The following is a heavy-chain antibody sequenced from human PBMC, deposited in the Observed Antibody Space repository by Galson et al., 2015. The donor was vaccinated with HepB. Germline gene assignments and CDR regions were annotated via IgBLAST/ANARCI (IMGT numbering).Heavy chain of an antibody. Sequence: SLRLSCAASGFTFSSYGMHWVRQAPGKGLEWVAVIWYDGSNKYYADSVKGRFTISRDNSKNTLYLQMNSLRAEDTAVYYCARPRDYYGYFDYWGQGTLVTASS. CDR1: GFTFSSYG. D-gene: IGHD3-10*01. V-gene: IGHV3-33*01. CDR2: IWYDGSNK. J-gene: IGHJ4*02. CDR3: ARPRDYYGYFDY.